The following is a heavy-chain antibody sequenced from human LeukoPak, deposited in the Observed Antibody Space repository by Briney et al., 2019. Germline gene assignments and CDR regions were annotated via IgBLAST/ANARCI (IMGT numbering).Heavy chain of an antibody. Sequence: SETLSLTCTVSGGSISSGDYYWSWIRQPPGKGLEWIGYIFYSGNSGNTFYNPSLKSRVTISADTSKNQFSLNLSSVTVADTAVYYCGRDRGRPYGSGTHPWGQGTLVTVSS. D-gene: IGHD3-10*01. CDR1: GGSISSGDYY. CDR3: GRDRGRPYGSGTHP. J-gene: IGHJ5*02. CDR2: IFYSGNSGNT. V-gene: IGHV4-30-4*01.